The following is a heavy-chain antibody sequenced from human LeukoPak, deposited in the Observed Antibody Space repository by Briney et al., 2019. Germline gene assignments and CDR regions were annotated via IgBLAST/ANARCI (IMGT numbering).Heavy chain of an antibody. J-gene: IGHJ6*03. CDR3: AREGRYRYGYNEYHLYMDI. CDR2: IYYDGST. D-gene: IGHD5-18*01. CDR1: GGSISTYY. V-gene: IGHV4-59*12. Sequence: SETLSLTCTVAGGSISTYYWSWIRQSPGKGLEGIGNIYYDGSTNYNPSLKSRVTISLDMSKNQFSLKLTSVTAAETAVYYCAREGRYRYGYNEYHLYMDIWGKGTTVTVSS.